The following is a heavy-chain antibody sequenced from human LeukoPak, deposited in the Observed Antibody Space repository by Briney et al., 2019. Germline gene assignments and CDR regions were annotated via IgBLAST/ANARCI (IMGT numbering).Heavy chain of an antibody. D-gene: IGHD3-22*01. Sequence: GGSLRLSCSASGFTFSTYFMHWVRQAPGKGLEYVSAISGNGGSTYYADSVKGRFTISRDNSKNTLYLQMSSLRAEDTAVYHCVKDDSYYYDSSGYPHWGQGTLVTVSS. CDR2: ISGNGGST. CDR3: VKDDSYYYDSSGYPH. J-gene: IGHJ4*02. CDR1: GFTFSTYF. V-gene: IGHV3-64D*09.